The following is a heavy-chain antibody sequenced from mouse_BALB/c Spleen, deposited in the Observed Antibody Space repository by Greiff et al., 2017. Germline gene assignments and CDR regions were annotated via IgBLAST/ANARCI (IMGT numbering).Heavy chain of an antibody. V-gene: IGHV1S137*01. CDR2: ISTYYGDA. J-gene: IGHJ3*01. D-gene: IGHD4-1*01. CDR1: GYTFTDYA. Sequence: VKLMESGAELVRPGVSVKISCKGSGYTFTDYAMHWVKQSHAKSLEWIGVISTYYGDASYNQKFKGKATMTVDKSSSTAYMELARLTSEDSAIYYCARQGLGGIFAYWGQGTLVTVSA. CDR3: ARQGLGGIFAY.